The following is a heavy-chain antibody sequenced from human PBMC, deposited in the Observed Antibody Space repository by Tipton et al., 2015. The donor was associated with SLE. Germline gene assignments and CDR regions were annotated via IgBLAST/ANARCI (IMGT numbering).Heavy chain of an antibody. V-gene: IGHV4-38-2*02. CDR3: APQYDSTGYYWF. CDR2: IYHIGST. J-gene: IGHJ4*02. CDR1: GYSISSGYY. Sequence: TLSLTCTVSGYSISSGYYWGWIRQPPGKGLEWIGSIYHIGSTYYNPSLKSRVTISVDTSKNQFSLRLTSVTAADTAVYYCAPQYDSTGYYWFWGQGTLVTVSS. D-gene: IGHD3-22*01.